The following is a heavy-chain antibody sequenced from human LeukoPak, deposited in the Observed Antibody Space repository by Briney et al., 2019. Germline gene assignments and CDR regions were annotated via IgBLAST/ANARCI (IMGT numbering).Heavy chain of an antibody. CDR3: ARTRVDTTTFDYFDY. V-gene: IGHV3-53*01. CDR2: IYSGGST. Sequence: GGSLRLSCAVSGFTVSTNFMSWVRQAPGERLEWVSVIYSGGSTYYADSVKGRFTISRGNSKNTLYLQMNSLRAEDTAVYYCARTRVDTTTFDYFDYWGQGTLVTVSS. J-gene: IGHJ4*02. CDR1: GFTVSTNF. D-gene: IGHD4-11*01.